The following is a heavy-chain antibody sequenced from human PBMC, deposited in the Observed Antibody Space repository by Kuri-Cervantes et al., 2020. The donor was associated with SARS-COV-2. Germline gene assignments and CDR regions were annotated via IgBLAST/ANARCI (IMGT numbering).Heavy chain of an antibody. CDR2: IYYSGST. CDR3: ARGRGSSGWLGMDV. CDR1: GGSISSYY. D-gene: IGHD6-19*01. Sequence: SETLSLTCTVSGGSISSYYWSWIRQPPGKGLEWIGYIYYSGSTNYNPSLKSRVTISVDTSKNQFSLKLSSVTAADTAVYYCARGRGSSGWLGMDVWGQGTTVTVSS. J-gene: IGHJ6*02. V-gene: IGHV4-59*01.